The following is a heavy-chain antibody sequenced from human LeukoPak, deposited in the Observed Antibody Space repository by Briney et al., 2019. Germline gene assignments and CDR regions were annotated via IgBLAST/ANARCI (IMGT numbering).Heavy chain of an antibody. CDR1: GYTFTSYG. D-gene: IGHD1-26*01. Sequence: GASVKVSCKASGYTFTSYGISWVRQAPGQGLEWMGWISAYNGNTNYAQKLQGRVTMTTDTSTSTAYMELRSLRSDDTAVYYCARDSPYSGSYSYYFDYWGQGTLVTVSS. J-gene: IGHJ4*02. V-gene: IGHV1-18*01. CDR2: ISAYNGNT. CDR3: ARDSPYSGSYSYYFDY.